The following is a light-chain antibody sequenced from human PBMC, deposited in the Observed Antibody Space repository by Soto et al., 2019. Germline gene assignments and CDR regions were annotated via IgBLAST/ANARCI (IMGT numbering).Light chain of an antibody. J-gene: IGKJ1*01. Sequence: DLQMTQSPSSLSASVGDRVTITCRASQTISSYLNWYQQKPGKAPKLLIYAASSLQSGVPSRFSGTGSGTDFTLTISSLQPEDFATYSCQQSYSTPQTFGHGTKVEIK. CDR1: QTISSY. CDR2: AAS. V-gene: IGKV1-39*01. CDR3: QQSYSTPQT.